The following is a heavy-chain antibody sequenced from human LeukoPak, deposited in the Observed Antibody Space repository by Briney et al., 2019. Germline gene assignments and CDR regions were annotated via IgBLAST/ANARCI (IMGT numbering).Heavy chain of an antibody. J-gene: IGHJ5*02. V-gene: IGHV1-24*01. CDR2: FDPEDGET. D-gene: IGHD3-10*01. CDR3: ATIMVRGVP. CDR1: GYTFTSYY. Sequence: ASVKVSCKASGYTFTSYYMHWVRQAPGKGLEWMGGFDPEDGETIYAQKFQGRVTMTEDTSTDTAYMELSSLRSEDTAVYYCATIMVRGVPWGQGTLVTVSS.